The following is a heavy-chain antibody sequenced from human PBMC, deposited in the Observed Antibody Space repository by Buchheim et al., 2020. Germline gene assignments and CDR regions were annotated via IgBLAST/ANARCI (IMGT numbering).Heavy chain of an antibody. CDR1: GGPVSITGHF. Sequence: QVQLHESGPRLVKSSETLSLTCTVSGGPVSITGHFWSWIRQRPGQGLEWIGYIYYSGTTYYNPSLKSRVTLSIDQSKDPFSLTLNSVTVADTAVYYCARTQLERRWGLKGGFGSWGQGTL. CDR2: IYYSGTT. D-gene: IGHD1-1*01. J-gene: IGHJ5*01. V-gene: IGHV4-31*03. CDR3: ARTQLERRWGLKGGFGS.